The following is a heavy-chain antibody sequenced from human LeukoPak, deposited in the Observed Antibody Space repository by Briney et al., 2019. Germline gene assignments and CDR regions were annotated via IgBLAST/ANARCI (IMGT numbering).Heavy chain of an antibody. D-gene: IGHD2-2*01. CDR1: GGTFSSYA. CDR3: ARDSGDCSSTSCYYYYYMDV. J-gene: IGHJ6*03. Sequence: ASVKVSYKASGGTFSSYAISWVRQAPGQGLEWMGGIIPIFGTANYAQKFQGRDTITTDESTSTAYMELSSLRSEDTAVYYCARDSGDCSSTSCYYYYYMDVWGKGTTVTVSS. V-gene: IGHV1-69*05. CDR2: IIPIFGTA.